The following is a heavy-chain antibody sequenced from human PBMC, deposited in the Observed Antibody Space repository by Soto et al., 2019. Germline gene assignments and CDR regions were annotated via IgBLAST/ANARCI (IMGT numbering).Heavy chain of an antibody. J-gene: IGHJ4*02. Sequence: QVQLQESVPGLVKPSETLSLSCTVSGGSVSSGSYYWSWIRQPPGKGLEWIGYIYRSGSTYYNPSLKSRVTISVDTSKNQFSLKLSSVTAADTAVYYCARARYGDYASDWGQGTLVTVSS. CDR2: IYRSGST. D-gene: IGHD4-17*01. V-gene: IGHV4-61*01. CDR3: ARARYGDYASD. CDR1: GGSVSSGSYY.